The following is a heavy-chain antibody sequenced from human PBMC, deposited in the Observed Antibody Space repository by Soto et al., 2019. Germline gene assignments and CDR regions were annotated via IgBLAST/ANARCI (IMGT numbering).Heavy chain of an antibody. CDR1: GFTFSGYD. Sequence: QVQLVESGGGVVKPGGSLRLSCVASGFTFSGYDMSWLRQAPGKGLEWVSYISSGGSTIYYADSVKGRVTISRDNAKNSLYLHMKSLRAEATDVDYCSCASDKPPLVTYHYYYGMDVWGQGTTVTVSS. D-gene: IGHD5-18*01. J-gene: IGHJ6*02. CDR3: SCASDKPPLVTYHYYYGMDV. V-gene: IGHV3-11*01. CDR2: ISSGGSTI.